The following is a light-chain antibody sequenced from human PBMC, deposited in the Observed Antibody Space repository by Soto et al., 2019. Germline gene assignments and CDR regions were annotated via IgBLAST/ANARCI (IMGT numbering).Light chain of an antibody. Sequence: QSALTQPASVSGSPGQSIAISCTGSSSDIGIYKYVSWYQQHPGKAPKLMIYEVSNRPSGVSNRFSGSKSGNTASLTISGLQAEDEADYYCSSYTSSSTEVFGGGTKLTVL. CDR2: EVS. J-gene: IGLJ2*01. CDR3: SSYTSSSTEV. CDR1: SSDIGIYKY. V-gene: IGLV2-14*01.